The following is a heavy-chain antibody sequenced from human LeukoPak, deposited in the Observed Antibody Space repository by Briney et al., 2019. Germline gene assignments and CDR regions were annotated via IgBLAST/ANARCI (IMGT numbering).Heavy chain of an antibody. V-gene: IGHV1-18*01. J-gene: IGHJ4*02. D-gene: IGHD2-15*01. CDR1: GGTFSSYA. CDR2: ISGDKGPT. Sequence: VASVKVSCKASGGTFSSYAISWVRQARGQGLEWVGWISGDKGPTYYAPKLQDRVTLTTDSSTSTAYMELRNLRPDDTAVYYCARGGYSDYWGQGTLVTVSS. CDR3: ARGGYSDY.